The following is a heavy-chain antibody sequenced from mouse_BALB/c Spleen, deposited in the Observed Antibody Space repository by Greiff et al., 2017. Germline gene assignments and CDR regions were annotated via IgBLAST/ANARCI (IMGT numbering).Heavy chain of an antibody. CDR1: GFTFSDYY. Sequence: EVQVVESGGGLVKPGGSLKLSCAASGFTFSDYYMYWVRQTPEKRLEWVATISDGGSYTYYPDSVKGRFTISRDNAKNNLYLQMSSLKSEDTAMYYCARDRDGWAYWGQGTLVTVSA. J-gene: IGHJ3*01. CDR3: ARDRDGWAY. D-gene: IGHD2-3*01. CDR2: ISDGGSYT. V-gene: IGHV5-4*02.